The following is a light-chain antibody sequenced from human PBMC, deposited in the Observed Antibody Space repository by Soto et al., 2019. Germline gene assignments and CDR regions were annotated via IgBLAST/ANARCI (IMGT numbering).Light chain of an antibody. CDR3: QLYNNWPYT. CDR1: QHVSSN. Sequence: EIVMTQSPATLSVSPEGSATLSCRASQHVSSNFAWYRQKPGQAPTLLIYRASTRATGIPARFSGSGSGTEFTLTISSLQSEDFAVYYCQLYNNWPYTFGQGTKLEIK. V-gene: IGKV3-15*01. CDR2: RAS. J-gene: IGKJ2*01.